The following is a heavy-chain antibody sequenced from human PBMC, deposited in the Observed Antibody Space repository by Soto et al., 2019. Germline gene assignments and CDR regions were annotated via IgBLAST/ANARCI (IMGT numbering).Heavy chain of an antibody. V-gene: IGHV1-18*01. CDR3: ARVIVVVPSHILPWFDP. CDR2: ISAYNGNT. CDR1: GYTFTSYG. D-gene: IGHD2-2*01. Sequence: QVQLVQSGAEVKKPGASVKVSCKASGYTFTSYGISWVRQAPGQGLEWMGWISAYNGNTNYAQKLQGRVTMTTDTATSTAYMELRSLRSDDTAVYYCARVIVVVPSHILPWFDPCVQGTLVTVSS. J-gene: IGHJ5*02.